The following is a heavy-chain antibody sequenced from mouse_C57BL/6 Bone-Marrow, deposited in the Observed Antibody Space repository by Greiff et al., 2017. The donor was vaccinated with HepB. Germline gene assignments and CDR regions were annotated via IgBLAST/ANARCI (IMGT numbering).Heavy chain of an antibody. CDR1: GYSITSGYY. Sequence: DVHLVESGPGLVKPSQSLSLTCSVTGYSITSGYYWNWIRQFPGNKLEWMGYISYDGSNNYNPSLKNRISITRDTSKNQFFLKLNSVTTEDTATYYCARAWYFDVWGTGTTVTVSS. CDR2: ISYDGSN. V-gene: IGHV3-6*01. J-gene: IGHJ1*03. CDR3: ARAWYFDV.